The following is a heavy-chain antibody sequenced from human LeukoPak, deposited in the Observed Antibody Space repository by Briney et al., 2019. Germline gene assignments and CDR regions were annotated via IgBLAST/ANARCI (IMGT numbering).Heavy chain of an antibody. D-gene: IGHD2-15*01. CDR3: TTLFHPYCSGGSCVGYAFDI. J-gene: IGHJ3*02. CDR2: IKSKANNYAT. Sequence: GGSLRLSCAASGFTFSGSAMHWVRQASGKGLEWVGRIKSKANNYATAYAASVKGRFTISRDDSKNTAYLQMNSLKTEDTAVYYCTTLFHPYCSGGSCVGYAFDIWGQGTMVTVSS. V-gene: IGHV3-73*01. CDR1: GFTFSGSA.